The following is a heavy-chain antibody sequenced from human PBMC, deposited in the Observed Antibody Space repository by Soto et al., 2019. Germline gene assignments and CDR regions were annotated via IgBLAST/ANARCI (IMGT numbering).Heavy chain of an antibody. J-gene: IGHJ4*02. Sequence: PSETLSLTCTVSGGSLSSGSYYWAWIRQPPGKGLEWIGNIYYTGGTYYNPSLKSRVTISVDTSKNQVSLKLRFVTAADTAVYYCARHNTAYDYYFDYWGQGALVTVSS. D-gene: IGHD5-12*01. CDR1: GGSLSSGSYY. V-gene: IGHV4-39*01. CDR2: IYYTGGT. CDR3: ARHNTAYDYYFDY.